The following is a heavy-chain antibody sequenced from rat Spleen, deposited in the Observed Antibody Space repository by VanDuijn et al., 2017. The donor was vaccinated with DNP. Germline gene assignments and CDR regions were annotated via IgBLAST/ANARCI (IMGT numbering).Heavy chain of an antibody. CDR1: GFTFSDYN. CDR2: IIYDGSRT. CDR3: ATGTPSYAMDA. J-gene: IGHJ4*01. D-gene: IGHD1-5*01. Sequence: EVQLVESGGGLVQPGRSLKLSCAASGFTFSDYNMAWVRQAPKKGLEWVATIIYDGSRTYYRDSVKGRFTISRDNAKSTLYLQMDSLRSEDTATYYCATGTPSYAMDAWGQGTSVTVSS. V-gene: IGHV5S10*01.